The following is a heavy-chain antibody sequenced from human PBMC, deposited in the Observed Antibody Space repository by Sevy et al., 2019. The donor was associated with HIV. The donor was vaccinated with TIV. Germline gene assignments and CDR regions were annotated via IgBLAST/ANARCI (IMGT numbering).Heavy chain of an antibody. CDR3: ARDRDDGYCTNGVCFNFDN. CDR1: GFTFDDYA. J-gene: IGHJ4*01. V-gene: IGHV3-9*01. D-gene: IGHD2-8*01. CDR2: ISWNSASI. Sequence: GGSLRLPCAASGFTFDDYAMHWVRQAPGKGLEWVSGISWNSASIDYADSVKGRFTISRDNAKNSLYLQMKSLRAEDTALYYCARDRDDGYCTNGVCFNFDNWGQGTLVTVSS.